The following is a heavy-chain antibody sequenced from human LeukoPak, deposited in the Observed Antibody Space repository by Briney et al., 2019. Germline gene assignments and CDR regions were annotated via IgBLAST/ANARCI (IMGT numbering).Heavy chain of an antibody. CDR3: AREPYSSGPGGFDY. J-gene: IGHJ4*02. CDR2: ISYDGTSK. D-gene: IGHD6-19*01. CDR1: NFNFRSYA. Sequence: GGSLRLSCAASNFNFRSYAMHWVRQAPGKGLEWVAMISYDGTSKSHADSVRGRFTISRDNSQNRLYLQMNSLRAEDTAVYYCAREPYSSGPGGFDYWGQGTLVTVSS. V-gene: IGHV3-30*03.